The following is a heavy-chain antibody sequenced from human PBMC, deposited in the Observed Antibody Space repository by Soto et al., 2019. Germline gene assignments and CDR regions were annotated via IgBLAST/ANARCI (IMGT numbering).Heavy chain of an antibody. Sequence: SETLSLTCSVSGGSIGGYYWSWIRQSPEKGLEWIGNIYYSGSTLYSPSLKSRVIISLDTSKNEFSLKMTSVTPADTAVYYCARVGQSIAARRAFDVWGQGTMVTVSS. V-gene: IGHV4-59*01. CDR2: IYYSGST. J-gene: IGHJ3*01. CDR1: GGSIGGYY. CDR3: ARVGQSIAARRAFDV. D-gene: IGHD6-6*01.